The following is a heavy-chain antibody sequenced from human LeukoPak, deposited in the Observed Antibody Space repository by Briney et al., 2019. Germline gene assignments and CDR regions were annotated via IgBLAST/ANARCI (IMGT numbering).Heavy chain of an antibody. CDR1: GFSFSTST. D-gene: IGHD3-16*01. CDR2: IGKTSRDM. CDR3: VGGDNRDY. J-gene: IGHJ4*02. V-gene: IGHV3-21*01. Sequence: GGSLRLSCAASGFSFSTSTMNWVRQAPGKGLEWISSIGKTSRDMYYADSVRGRFTISRDNAKNSLFLLMNSLRVEDTSVYYCVGGDNRDYWGQGTLVTVSS.